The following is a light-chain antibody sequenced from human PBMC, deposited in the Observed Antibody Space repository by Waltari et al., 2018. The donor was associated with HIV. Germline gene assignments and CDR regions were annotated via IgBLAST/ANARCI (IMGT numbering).Light chain of an antibody. CDR2: DTN. J-gene: IGLJ3*02. V-gene: IGLV8-61*01. Sequence: QTVVTQEPSFSVSPGGTVTLTCGLSSGSVSSRYYPSWYQKTPGLPQRILIYDTNTRSSGVPDRFSGSILGNKAALTITGAQSDDESDYYCLLYVGTGIWVFGGGTKVTVL. CDR1: SGSVSSRYY. CDR3: LLYVGTGIWV.